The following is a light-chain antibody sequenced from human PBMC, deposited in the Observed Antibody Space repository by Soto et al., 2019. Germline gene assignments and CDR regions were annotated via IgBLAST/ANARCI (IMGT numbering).Light chain of an antibody. Sequence: QSALTQPPSASGSPGQSVTISCTGTSSDVGDYNYVSWYQHHPGKAPKLIIYEVTKRPSGVPDRFSGSKSGNTASLTVSGLLAEDEADYYCSSHAGIINVVFGGGTQLTVL. CDR2: EVT. J-gene: IGLJ3*02. CDR1: SSDVGDYNY. V-gene: IGLV2-8*01. CDR3: SSHAGIINVV.